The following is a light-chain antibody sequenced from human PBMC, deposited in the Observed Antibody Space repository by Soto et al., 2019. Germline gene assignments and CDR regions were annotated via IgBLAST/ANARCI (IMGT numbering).Light chain of an antibody. CDR1: RHTRDW. J-gene: IGKJ1*01. Sequence: DIQMTPSPSPLSGSVGARVSITCRASRHTRDWVAWYQQKPRQAPTLLIYDVSNLFTGVPPRFSGSGSGRDFTLTITGLQPDDFATYFCQNYENYRWTFGQGTKVDIK. CDR2: DVS. CDR3: QNYENYRWT. V-gene: IGKV1-5*01.